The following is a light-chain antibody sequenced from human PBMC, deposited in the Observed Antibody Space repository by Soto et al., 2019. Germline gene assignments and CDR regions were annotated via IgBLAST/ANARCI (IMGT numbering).Light chain of an antibody. Sequence: IQMTQSPSTLSASVGDRVTITCRASQGISSYLAWYQQKPGKAPKLLIYAASTLQSGVPSRFSGSGSGTDFTLTISCLQSEDFATYYCQQYYSYPLTFGGGTKVDIK. CDR1: QGISSY. CDR3: QQYYSYPLT. V-gene: IGKV1-8*01. J-gene: IGKJ4*01. CDR2: AAS.